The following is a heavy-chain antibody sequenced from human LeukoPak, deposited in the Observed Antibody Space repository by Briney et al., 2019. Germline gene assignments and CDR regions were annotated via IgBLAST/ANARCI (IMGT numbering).Heavy chain of an antibody. V-gene: IGHV3-21*01. J-gene: IGHJ4*02. CDR1: GFTFNSYS. CDR3: ARGGDSSGFDY. D-gene: IGHD6-19*01. Sequence: GGSLRLSCAASGFTFNSYSMNWVRQAPGKGPEWVSSISSSSSYIYYADSVKGRFTISRDNSKNTLYLQMNSLRAEDTAVYYCARGGDSSGFDYWGQGTLVTVSS. CDR2: ISSSSSYI.